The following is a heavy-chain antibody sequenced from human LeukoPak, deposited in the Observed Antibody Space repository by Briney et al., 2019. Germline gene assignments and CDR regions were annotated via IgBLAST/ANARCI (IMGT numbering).Heavy chain of an antibody. CDR2: IYPGDSDT. Sequence: PGESLKISCKGSGYRFTSYWIGWVRQMPGKGLEWMGIIYPGDSDTRYSPSLQGQVTISADKSISTAFLQWSSLKASDTAMYYCARAKYSSAWYGIDDAFDIWGQGTMVTVSS. V-gene: IGHV5-51*01. D-gene: IGHD6-19*01. J-gene: IGHJ3*02. CDR1: GYRFTSYW. CDR3: ARAKYSSAWYGIDDAFDI.